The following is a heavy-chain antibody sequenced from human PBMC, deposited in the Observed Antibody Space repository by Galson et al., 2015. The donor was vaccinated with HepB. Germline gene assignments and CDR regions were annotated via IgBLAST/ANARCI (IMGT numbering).Heavy chain of an antibody. Sequence: SETLSLTCTVSGGSISSYYWSWIRQPPGKGLEWIGYIYYSGSTNYNPSLKSRVTISVDTSKNQFSLKLSSVTAADTAVYYCARLGSIAVAGRYYYFDYWGQGTLVTVSS. J-gene: IGHJ4*02. CDR2: IYYSGST. CDR3: ARLGSIAVAGRYYYFDY. CDR1: GGSISSYY. D-gene: IGHD6-19*01. V-gene: IGHV4-59*08.